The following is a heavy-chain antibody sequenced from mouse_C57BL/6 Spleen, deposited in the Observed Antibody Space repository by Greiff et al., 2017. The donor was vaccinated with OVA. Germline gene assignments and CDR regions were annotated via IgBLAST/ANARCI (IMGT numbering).Heavy chain of an antibody. CDR3: ARGSSDWYFDV. D-gene: IGHD1-1*01. Sequence: QVQLQQPGAELVKPGASVKLSCKASGYTFTSYWMQWVKQRPGKGLEWIGEIDPSESYTNYNQKFKGKATLTVDTSSSTAYMQLSSLTSEDSAVYYCARGSSDWYFDVWGTGTTVTVSS. CDR1: GYTFTSYW. CDR2: IDPSESYT. J-gene: IGHJ1*03. V-gene: IGHV1-50*01.